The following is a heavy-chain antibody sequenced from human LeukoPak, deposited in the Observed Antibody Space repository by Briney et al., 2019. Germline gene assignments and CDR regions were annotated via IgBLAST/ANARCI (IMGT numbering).Heavy chain of an antibody. CDR2: IYYSGST. CDR3: ARRGRWELRHYYYYGMDV. V-gene: IGHV4-39*01. CDR1: GGSISSSSYY. D-gene: IGHD1-26*01. J-gene: IGHJ6*02. Sequence: PSETLSLTCTVSGGSISSSSYYWGWIRQPPGKGLEWIGSIYYSGSTYYNPSLKSRVTISVDTSKNQFSLKLSSVTAADTAVYYCARRGRWELRHYYYYGMDVWGQGTTVTVSS.